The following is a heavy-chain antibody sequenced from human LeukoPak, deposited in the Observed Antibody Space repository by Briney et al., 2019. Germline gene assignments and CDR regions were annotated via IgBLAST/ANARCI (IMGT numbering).Heavy chain of an antibody. CDR3: ARDRWEGSLYYSMDV. CDR1: GFTFSAYW. Sequence: GGSLRLSCAASGFTFSAYWMHWVRQAPGKGLVCVSRINPNGTSIRYADSLKGRFTISRDNAKNTLYLQMNSLRAEDTAVYYCARDRWEGSLYYSMDVWGKGTTVTVSS. CDR2: INPNGTSI. J-gene: IGHJ6*03. V-gene: IGHV3-74*01. D-gene: IGHD1-26*01.